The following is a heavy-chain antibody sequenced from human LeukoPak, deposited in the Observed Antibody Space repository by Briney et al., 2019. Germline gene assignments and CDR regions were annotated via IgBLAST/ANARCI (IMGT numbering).Heavy chain of an antibody. CDR2: IIPIFGTA. V-gene: IGHV1-69*01. CDR3: ARCGSSTSCQRELSFDY. J-gene: IGHJ4*02. D-gene: IGHD2-2*01. Sequence: GSSVKVSCKASGGTFTSYDISWVRQALGQGLEWMGGIIPIFGTATYAQKFQGRVTITADESTSTAYMELSSLRSEDTAVYYCARCGSSTSCQRELSFDYWGQGTLVTVSS. CDR1: GGTFTSYD.